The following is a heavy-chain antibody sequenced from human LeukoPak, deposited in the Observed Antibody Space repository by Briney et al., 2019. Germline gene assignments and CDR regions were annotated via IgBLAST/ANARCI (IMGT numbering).Heavy chain of an antibody. CDR1: GFTFSSYA. Sequence: GGSLRLSCAASGFTFSSYAMHWVRHTPGKGLEWVAVLSYDGSNKYYADSVKGRFTIPRDNSKNTLYLQMNSLRAEDTAVYYCAKESVGPYGDDGKSFDYWGQGTLVTVSS. CDR2: LSYDGSNK. V-gene: IGHV3-30-3*01. CDR3: AKESVGPYGDDGKSFDY. J-gene: IGHJ4*02. D-gene: IGHD4-17*01.